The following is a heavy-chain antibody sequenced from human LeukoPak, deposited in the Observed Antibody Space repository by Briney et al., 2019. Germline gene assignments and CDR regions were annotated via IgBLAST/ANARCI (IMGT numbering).Heavy chain of an antibody. D-gene: IGHD6-19*01. CDR2: IYYSGST. CDR3: ARQDSSGWYLSWFDP. CDR1: GGSISSSSYY. V-gene: IGHV4-39*01. J-gene: IGHJ5*02. Sequence: PSETLSLTCTVSGGSISSSSYYWGWIRQPPGKGLEWIGSIYYSGSTYYNPFLKSRVTISVDTSKNQFSLKLSSVTAADTAVYYCARQDSSGWYLSWFDPWGQGTLVTVSS.